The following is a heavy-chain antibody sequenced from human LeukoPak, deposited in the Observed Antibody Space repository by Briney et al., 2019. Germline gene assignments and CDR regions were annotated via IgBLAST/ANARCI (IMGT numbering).Heavy chain of an antibody. CDR1: GYSISSGFY. Sequence: SETLSLTCSVSGYSISSGFYWGWIRQPPGKGLEWIGEIYHSGSTNYNPSLKSRVTISVDKSKNQFSLKLSSVTAADTAVYYCARAYGDHPNYYYYMDVWGKGTTVTVSS. V-gene: IGHV4-38-2*02. CDR3: ARAYGDHPNYYYYMDV. CDR2: IYHSGST. D-gene: IGHD4-17*01. J-gene: IGHJ6*03.